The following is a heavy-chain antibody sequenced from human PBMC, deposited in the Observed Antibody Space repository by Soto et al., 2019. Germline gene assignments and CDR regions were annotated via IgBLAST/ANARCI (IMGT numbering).Heavy chain of an antibody. CDR2: ISSSSSYI. D-gene: IGHD3-16*02. CDR3: ARVSDYIWGSYRYRGYYFDY. Sequence: EVQLVESGGGLVKPGGSLRLSCAASGFTFSSYSMNWVCQAPGKGLEWVSSISSSSSYIYYADSVKGRFTISRDNAKNSLYLQMNSLRAEDTAVYYCARVSDYIWGSYRYRGYYFDYWGQGTLVTVSS. V-gene: IGHV3-21*01. CDR1: GFTFSSYS. J-gene: IGHJ4*02.